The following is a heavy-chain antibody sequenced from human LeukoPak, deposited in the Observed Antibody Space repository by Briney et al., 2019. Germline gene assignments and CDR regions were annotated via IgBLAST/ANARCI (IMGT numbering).Heavy chain of an antibody. D-gene: IGHD1-7*01. CDR1: GFTFSSYG. J-gene: IGHJ5*01. V-gene: IGHV3-23*01. CDR2: ISRSGGST. CDR3: VSYNWNYAWFDS. Sequence: AGGSLRLSCAASGFTFSSYGMSWVRQAPGKGLEWVSSISRSGGSTHYADAVKGRFTISRDNAKNTLYLQMNSLRAEDTAVYYCVSYNWNYAWFDSWGQGTLVTVSS.